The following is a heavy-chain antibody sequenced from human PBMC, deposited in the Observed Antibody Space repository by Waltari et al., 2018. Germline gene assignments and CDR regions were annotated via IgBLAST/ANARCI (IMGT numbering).Heavy chain of an antibody. V-gene: IGHV4-38-2*02. J-gene: IGHJ4*02. Sequence: QVQLQESGPGLVKPSETLSLSCTVSGYSISSGYYWGWIRQPPGTGLEWIVSIYHSGSTYYNPSLKSRVTISVDTSKKQFSLKLSSVTAADTAVYYCASDSDFWSGFYGRFDYWGQGTLVTVSS. D-gene: IGHD3-3*01. CDR1: GYSISSGYY. CDR2: IYHSGST. CDR3: ASDSDFWSGFYGRFDY.